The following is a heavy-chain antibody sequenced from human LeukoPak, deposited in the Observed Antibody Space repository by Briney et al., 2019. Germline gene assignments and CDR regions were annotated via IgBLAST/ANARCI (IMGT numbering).Heavy chain of an antibody. Sequence: SWGSLRLSCAASGFTFSNYAMSWVRQAPGKGLEWVSAISGSGGSTYYADSVKGRFTISRDNAKNSLYLQMNSLRAEDTAVYYCARGPTMKMDVWGKGTTVTVSS. V-gene: IGHV3-23*01. D-gene: IGHD3-22*01. J-gene: IGHJ6*04. CDR1: GFTFSNYA. CDR2: ISGSGGST. CDR3: ARGPTMKMDV.